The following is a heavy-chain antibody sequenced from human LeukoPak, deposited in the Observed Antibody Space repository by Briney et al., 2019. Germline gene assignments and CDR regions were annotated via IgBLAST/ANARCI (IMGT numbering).Heavy chain of an antibody. CDR3: ATERGSMVTARFDY. V-gene: IGHV3-9*01. CDR2: ISWNSGRI. J-gene: IGHJ4*02. CDR1: GFIFDDYA. Sequence: GGSLRLSCAASGFIFDDYAMHWVRQAPGMGLEWVAGISWNSGRIDYADSVKGRFTISRDNAKNSLYLQMNSLRAEDTAVYYCATERGSMVTARFDYWGQGTLVTVSS. D-gene: IGHD2-21*02.